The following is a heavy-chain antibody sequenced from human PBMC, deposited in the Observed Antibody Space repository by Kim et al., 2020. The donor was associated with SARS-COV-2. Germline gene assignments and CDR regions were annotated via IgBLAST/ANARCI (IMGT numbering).Heavy chain of an antibody. J-gene: IGHJ5*02. D-gene: IGHD6-19*01. CDR3: AKDHPSNGWPTFDP. CDR2: VNNGGNA. V-gene: IGHV3-23*01. Sequence: GGSLRLSCAASGFTFSRRAMSWVRQAPGKGLEWIASVNNGGNAYYADSVKGRFTVSRDITMDTLYLQMNSLTAEDTALHYCAKDHPSNGWPTFDPWGPGT. CDR1: GFTFSRRA.